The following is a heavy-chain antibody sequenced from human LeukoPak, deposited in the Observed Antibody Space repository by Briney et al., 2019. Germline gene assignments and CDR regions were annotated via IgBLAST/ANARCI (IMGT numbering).Heavy chain of an antibody. CDR2: IYYSGST. CDR1: VGPTSSISYY. Sequence: SETLSLTCTVSVGPTSSISYYWAGIRQPPGKGLEWIGSIYYSGSTYYNPSLKSRVTISVDTYKNQFSLKLSSVTAADTAVYYCARQNGSGSYCSFDYWGQGTLVTVSS. CDR3: ARQNGSGSYCSFDY. J-gene: IGHJ4*02. D-gene: IGHD3-10*01. V-gene: IGHV4-39*01.